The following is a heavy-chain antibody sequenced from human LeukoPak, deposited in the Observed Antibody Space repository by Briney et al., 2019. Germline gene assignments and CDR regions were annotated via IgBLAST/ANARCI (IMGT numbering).Heavy chain of an antibody. D-gene: IGHD6-19*01. CDR1: GGSISSYY. CDR2: IYYSGST. CDR3: ARDLEQWLSCPDS. V-gene: IGHV4-59*01. Sequence: SETLSLTCTVSGGSISSYYWSWIRQPPGKGLEWIGYIYYSGSTNYNPSLKSRVTISVDTSKNQFSLKLSSVTAADTAVFYCARDLEQWLSCPDSWGQGTLVTVSS. J-gene: IGHJ4*02.